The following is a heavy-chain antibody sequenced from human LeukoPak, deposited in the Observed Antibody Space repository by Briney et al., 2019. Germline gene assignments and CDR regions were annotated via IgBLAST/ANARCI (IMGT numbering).Heavy chain of an antibody. V-gene: IGHV3-30*04. D-gene: IGHD3-9*01. CDR3: ARGLYDILTGPDY. CDR2: ISYDGSNK. CDR1: GFTFSSYA. Sequence: GGSLRLSCAASGFTFSSYAMHWVRQAPGKELESVAVISYDGSNKYYADSVKGRFTISRDNSKNTLYLQMNSLRAEDTAVYYCARGLYDILTGPDYWGQGTLVTVSS. J-gene: IGHJ4*02.